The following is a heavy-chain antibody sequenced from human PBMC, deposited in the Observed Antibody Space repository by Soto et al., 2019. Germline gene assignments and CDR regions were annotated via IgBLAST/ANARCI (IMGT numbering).Heavy chain of an antibody. V-gene: IGHV1-3*01. CDR3: ARDQEGMVGAFDI. Sequence: ASVKVSCKASGYTFTSYAMHWVRQAPGQRLEWTGWINAGNGNTKYSQKFQGRVTITRDTSASTAYMELSSLRSEDTAVYYCARDQEGMVGAFDIWGQGTMVTVSS. D-gene: IGHD3-10*01. CDR1: GYTFTSYA. J-gene: IGHJ3*02. CDR2: INAGNGNT.